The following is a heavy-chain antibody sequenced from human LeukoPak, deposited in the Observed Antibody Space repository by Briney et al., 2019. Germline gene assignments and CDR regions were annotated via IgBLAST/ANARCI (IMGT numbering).Heavy chain of an antibody. D-gene: IGHD5-24*01. CDR3: ARDSGTDDYKRAFDI. CDR2: IDRAGSGN. J-gene: IGHJ3*02. V-gene: IGHV3-7*05. CDR1: GFPFSDYE. Sequence: GGSLRLSCTASGFPFSDYEMNWVRQAPGKGLEWVADIDRAGSGNHYVDSVKGRFTISRDNSKNSMYLQMNSLRAEDTAVYYCARDSGTDDYKRAFDIWGQGTMVTVSS.